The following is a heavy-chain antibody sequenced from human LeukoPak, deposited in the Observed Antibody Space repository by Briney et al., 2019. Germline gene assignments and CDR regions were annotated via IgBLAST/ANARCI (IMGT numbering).Heavy chain of an antibody. V-gene: IGHV3-30*02. CDR3: AILGDDFWSGYSAY. CDR1: GFTFSSYG. CDR2: IRYDGSNK. J-gene: IGHJ4*02. Sequence: GXSLRLSCAASGFTFSSYGMHWVRQAPGKGLEWVAFIRYDGSNKYYADSVKGRFTISRDNSKNTLYLQMNSLRAEDTAVYYCAILGDDFWSGYSAYWGQGTLVTVSS. D-gene: IGHD3-3*01.